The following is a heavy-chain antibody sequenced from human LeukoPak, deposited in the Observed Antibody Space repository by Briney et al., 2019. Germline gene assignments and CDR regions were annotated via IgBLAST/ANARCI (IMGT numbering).Heavy chain of an antibody. J-gene: IGHJ4*02. CDR2: IYWNDDK. D-gene: IGHD3-22*01. CDR1: GFSLSAIGVG. V-gene: IGHV2-5*01. CDR3: VHRLRGERFDSSGYHRRFDY. Sequence: ESGPTLVDPTQTLTLTCTFSGFSLSAIGVGVGWIRQPPGKALEWLALIYWNDDKRYSASLSSRLTITKDTSKNQVVLTMTNMDPVDTATYYCVHRLRGERFDSSGYHRRFDYWGLGTLVTVSS.